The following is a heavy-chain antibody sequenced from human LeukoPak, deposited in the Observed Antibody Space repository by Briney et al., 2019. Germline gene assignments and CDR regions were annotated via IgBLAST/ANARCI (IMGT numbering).Heavy chain of an antibody. CDR2: VFYSGST. D-gene: IGHD3-10*01. CDR1: GGSIRSGGDF. J-gene: IGHJ6*02. V-gene: IGHV4-31*03. CDR3: ARTPLWFGELEYYYYGMDV. Sequence: SETLSLTCTVSGGSIRSGGDFWNWIRQHPGKGLEWIGYVFYSGSTYYNPSLKSRVTISIDTSKNQFSLKLSSVTAADTAVYYCARTPLWFGELEYYYYGMDVWGQGTTVTVSS.